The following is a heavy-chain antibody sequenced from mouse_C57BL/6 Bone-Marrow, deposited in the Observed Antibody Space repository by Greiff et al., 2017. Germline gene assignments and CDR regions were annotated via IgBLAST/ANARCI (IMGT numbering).Heavy chain of an antibody. D-gene: IGHD2-3*01. V-gene: IGHV1-59*01. CDR3: ARDPDGYYEFAD. Sequence: QVQLQQPGAELVRPGTSVKLSCKASGYTFTSYWMHWVKQRPGQGLEWIGVIDPSDSYTNYNQKFKGKATLTVDTSSSTAYMQLSSLTSEDSAVYYCARDPDGYYEFADWGQGTLVTVSA. CDR1: GYTFTSYW. J-gene: IGHJ3*01. CDR2: IDPSDSYT.